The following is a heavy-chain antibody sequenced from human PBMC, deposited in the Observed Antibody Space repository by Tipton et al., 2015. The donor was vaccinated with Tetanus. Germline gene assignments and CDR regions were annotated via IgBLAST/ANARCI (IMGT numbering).Heavy chain of an antibody. Sequence: SLRLSCAASGFRFDIYAMFWVRQIPGKGLEWVSVIFSRGSTFYADSVKGRFTISRDTSKNTLYLQLNSLRAEDTAVYYCATGPKGYWGQGTLVTVSS. J-gene: IGHJ4*02. V-gene: IGHV3-66*01. CDR1: GFRFDIYA. CDR3: ATGPKGY. CDR2: IFSRGST.